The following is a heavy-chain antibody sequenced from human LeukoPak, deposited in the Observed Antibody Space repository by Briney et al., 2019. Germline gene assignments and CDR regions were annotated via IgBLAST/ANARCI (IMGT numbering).Heavy chain of an antibody. CDR1: GGTFSSYA. J-gene: IGHJ5*02. CDR3: ARLRTYYDFWSGYYDWFDP. CDR2: IIPIFGTA. Sequence: GASVKVSCKASGGTFSSYAISWVRQAPGQGLEWMGGIIPIFGTANYAQKFQGRVTMTRDTSTSTVYMELSSLRSEDTAVYYCARLRTYYDFWSGYYDWFDPWGQGTLVTVSS. V-gene: IGHV1-69*05. D-gene: IGHD3-3*01.